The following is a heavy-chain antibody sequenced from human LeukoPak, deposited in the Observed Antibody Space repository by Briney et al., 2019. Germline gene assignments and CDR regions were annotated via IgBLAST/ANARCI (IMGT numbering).Heavy chain of an antibody. Sequence: GGSLRLSCAASGFTFSSYGMHWVRQAPGKGLEWVAFIRSDGSNKYYADSVKGRFTSSRDNAKNSLYLQMNSLRAEDTAVYYCARDYGGSSPFDYWGQGTLVTVSS. CDR3: ARDYGGSSPFDY. CDR1: GFTFSSYG. V-gene: IGHV3-30*02. D-gene: IGHD4-23*01. CDR2: IRSDGSNK. J-gene: IGHJ4*02.